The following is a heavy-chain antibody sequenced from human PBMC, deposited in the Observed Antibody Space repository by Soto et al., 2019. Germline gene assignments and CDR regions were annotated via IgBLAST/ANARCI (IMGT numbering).Heavy chain of an antibody. J-gene: IGHJ5*02. CDR1: GYTFTSYD. CDR3: ARKRRDSSSWYNWFDP. D-gene: IGHD6-13*01. CDR2: MNPNSGNT. Sequence: ASGEVSCKASGYTFTSYDINWVRQATGQGLEWTGWMNPNSGNTGSAQKFQGRVTMTRNTSITTAYMELSSLRSEDTAVYYCARKRRDSSSWYNWFDPWGQGTLVTVSS. V-gene: IGHV1-8*01.